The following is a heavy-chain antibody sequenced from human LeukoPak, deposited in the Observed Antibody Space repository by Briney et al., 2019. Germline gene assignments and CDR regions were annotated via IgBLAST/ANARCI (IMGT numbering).Heavy chain of an antibody. J-gene: IGHJ4*02. CDR1: GYSISSGYY. D-gene: IGHD3-9*01. CDR2: INHSGST. CDR3: ARGPDYYDILTGYPYYFDY. Sequence: SETLSLTCTVSGYSISSGYYWGWIRQPPGKGLEWIGEINHSGSTNYNPSLKSRVTISVDTSKNQFSLKLSSVTAADTAVYYCARGPDYYDILTGYPYYFDYWGQGTLVTVSS. V-gene: IGHV4-38-2*02.